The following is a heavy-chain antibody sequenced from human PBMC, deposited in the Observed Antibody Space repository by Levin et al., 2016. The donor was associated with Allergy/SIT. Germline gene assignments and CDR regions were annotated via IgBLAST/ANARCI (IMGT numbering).Heavy chain of an antibody. CDR2: ISGSGGST. Sequence: WIRQPPGKGLEWVSAISGSGGSTYYADSVKGRFTISRDNSKNTLYLQMNSLRAEDTAVYYCAKVPYESPLAARPWNHFDYWGQGTLVTVSS. V-gene: IGHV3-23*01. CDR3: AKVPYESPLAARPWNHFDY. D-gene: IGHD6-6*01. J-gene: IGHJ4*02.